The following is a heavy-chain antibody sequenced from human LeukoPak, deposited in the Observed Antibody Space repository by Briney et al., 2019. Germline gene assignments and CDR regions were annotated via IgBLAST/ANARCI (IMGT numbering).Heavy chain of an antibody. CDR2: ISSSSSYI. CDR1: GFTFSSYS. Sequence: GGSLRLSCAASGFTFSSYSTNWVRQAPGKGLEWVSSISSSSSYIYYADSVKGRFTISRDNAKNSLYLQMNSLRAEDTAVYYCARGVGYSYGPITTRDYYYGMDVWGQGTTVTVSS. J-gene: IGHJ6*02. CDR3: ARGVGYSYGPITTRDYYYGMDV. D-gene: IGHD5-18*01. V-gene: IGHV3-21*01.